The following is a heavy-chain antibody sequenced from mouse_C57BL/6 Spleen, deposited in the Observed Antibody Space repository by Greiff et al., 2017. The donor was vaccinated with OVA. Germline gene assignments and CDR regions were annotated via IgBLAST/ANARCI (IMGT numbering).Heavy chain of an antibody. J-gene: IGHJ2*01. CDR1: GFNIKDDY. V-gene: IGHV14-4*01. CDR3: TTRGNSYFDY. D-gene: IGHD2-1*01. CDR2: IDPENGDT. Sequence: VQLKQSGAELVRPGASVKLSCTASGFNIKDDYMHWVKQRPEQGLEWIGWIDPENGDTEYASKFQGKATITADTSSNTAYLQLSSLTSEDTAVYYCTTRGNSYFDYWGQGTTLTVSS.